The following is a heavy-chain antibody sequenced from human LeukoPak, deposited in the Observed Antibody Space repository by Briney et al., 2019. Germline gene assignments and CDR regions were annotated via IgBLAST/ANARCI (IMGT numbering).Heavy chain of an antibody. CDR2: ISSSSSSI. J-gene: IGHJ4*02. Sequence: GGSLRLSCAGSGFTFSTYSMNWVRQAPGKGLEWVSFISSSSSSIYYADSLKGRFTISRDNANNSLYLQMNSLRAEDTAVYYCASGYSYGTDYWGQGTLVTVSS. CDR1: GFTFSTYS. CDR3: ASGYSYGTDY. V-gene: IGHV3-21*01. D-gene: IGHD5-18*01.